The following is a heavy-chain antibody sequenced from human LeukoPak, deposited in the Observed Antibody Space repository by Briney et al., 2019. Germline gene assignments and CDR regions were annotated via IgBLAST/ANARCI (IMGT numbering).Heavy chain of an antibody. CDR3: ARDNWGCSSTSCYEDY. V-gene: IGHV3-21*01. CDR1: GFTFSSYS. J-gene: IGHJ4*02. Sequence: GGSLRLSCAASGFTFSSYSMNWVRQAPGKGLEWVSSISSSSSYIYYADSVKGRFTISRDNAKNSLYLQMNSLRAKDTAVYYCARDNWGCSSTSCYEDYWGQGTLVTVSS. CDR2: ISSSSSYI. D-gene: IGHD2-2*01.